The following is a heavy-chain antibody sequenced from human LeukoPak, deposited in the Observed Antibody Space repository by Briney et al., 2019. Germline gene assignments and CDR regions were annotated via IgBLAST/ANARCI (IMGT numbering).Heavy chain of an antibody. CDR2: IYYSEST. V-gene: IGHV4-39*01. J-gene: IGHJ4*02. CDR1: GGSISGTTHN. D-gene: IGHD3-3*01. CDR3: ARHVRAGGIFGVVSRLDY. Sequence: PSETLSLTCSVSGGSISGTTHNWGWIRQPPGKGLEWIATIYYSESTKKSPSLKSRVTISLDTSRNQFSLKLSSVTAADTAVYYCARHVRAGGIFGVVSRLDYWGQGTLVTVSS.